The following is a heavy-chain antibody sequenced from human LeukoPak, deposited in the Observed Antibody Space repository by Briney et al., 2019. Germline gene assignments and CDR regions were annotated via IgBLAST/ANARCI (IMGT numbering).Heavy chain of an antibody. CDR2: ISSSGSTI. Sequence: GGSLRLSCAASGFTFSSYEMNWVRQAPGEGLEWVSYISSSGSTIYYADSVKGRFTISRDNAKNSLYLQMNSLRAEDTAVYYCAAGPTSPPYYYGSGSYYRNDAFDIWGQGTMVTVSS. CDR1: GFTFSSYE. V-gene: IGHV3-48*03. CDR3: AAGPTSPPYYYGSGSYYRNDAFDI. D-gene: IGHD3-10*01. J-gene: IGHJ3*02.